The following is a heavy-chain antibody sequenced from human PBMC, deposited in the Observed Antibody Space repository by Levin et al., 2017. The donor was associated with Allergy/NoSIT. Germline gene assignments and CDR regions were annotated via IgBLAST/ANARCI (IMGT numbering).Heavy chain of an antibody. CDR3: ARSSSLEYFDP. V-gene: IGHV4-39*02. CDR1: GCSIIRTHYY. J-gene: IGHJ5*02. CDR2: IYYTGSS. Sequence: SQTLSLTFPFSGCSIIRTHYYWGWIRQPPGTGLEWIGSIYYTGSSHYNPSLKSRVTISVDTSKDHFSLNLTSVTAADTAVYFCARSSSLEYFDPWGQGTLVTVSS. D-gene: IGHD3-3*01.